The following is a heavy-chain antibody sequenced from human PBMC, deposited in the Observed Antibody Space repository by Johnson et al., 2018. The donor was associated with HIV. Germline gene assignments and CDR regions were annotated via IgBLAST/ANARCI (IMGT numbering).Heavy chain of an antibody. CDR3: TRRSPYDAFDI. J-gene: IGHJ3*02. CDR1: AFTVSSNY. CDR2: IYSDGST. V-gene: IGHV3-66*02. Sequence: VQLVESGGGLVQPGGSLRLSCVATAFTVSSNYMSWVRQAPGKGLEWVSAIYSDGSTHYADSVKGRSTISRDNSKNTLYLQMNSLRAEDTAVYYCTRRSPYDAFDIWGQGTMVTVSS.